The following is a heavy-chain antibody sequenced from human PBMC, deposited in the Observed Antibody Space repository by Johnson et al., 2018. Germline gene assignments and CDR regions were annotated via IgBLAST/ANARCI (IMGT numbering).Heavy chain of an antibody. CDR1: GFTFSSYG. J-gene: IGHJ6*02. CDR2: ISYAGSSK. V-gene: IGHV3-30*18. Sequence: QVQLGEGGAEVKKPGRSLRLSCAASGFTFSSYGMHWVRQAPGKGLEWVAVISYAGSSKYYADSVKGRLTISRDTSQKTLYLRMNSLSVEDTAVYYCAKDLARQRLGSDDYYGMDVWGQGITVTVSS. CDR3: AKDLARQRLGSDDYYGMDV. D-gene: IGHD3-10*01.